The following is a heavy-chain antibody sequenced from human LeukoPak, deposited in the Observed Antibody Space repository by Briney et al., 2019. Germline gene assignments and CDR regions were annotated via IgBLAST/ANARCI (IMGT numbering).Heavy chain of an antibody. CDR3: ARLFSRGWEYHFGLDV. D-gene: IGHD6-19*01. J-gene: IGHJ6*04. CDR1: GGSISTDASY. V-gene: IGHV4-39*01. CDR2: IYYSGST. Sequence: SETLSLTCTVSGGSISTDASYWAWIRQPPGKGLEWIGSIYYSGSTYYSSSLKSRVTLSVDTSKNQFSLKMSSVTAADTAVFYCARLFSRGWEYHFGLDVWGTGTTVTVSS.